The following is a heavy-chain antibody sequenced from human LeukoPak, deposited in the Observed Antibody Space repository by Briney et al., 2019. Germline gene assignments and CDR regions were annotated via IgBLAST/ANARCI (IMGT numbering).Heavy chain of an antibody. Sequence: GGSLRLSCAASGFTFSSYGMHWVRQAPGEGVEWVAVIWYDGSNRYYADSVKGRFTISRDNSKNTLYLQMNSLRAEDTAVYYCARVKYCSGGSCLPFFDYWGQGTLVTVSS. CDR3: ARVKYCSGGSCLPFFDY. CDR1: GFTFSSYG. V-gene: IGHV3-33*01. CDR2: IWYDGSNR. D-gene: IGHD2-15*01. J-gene: IGHJ4*02.